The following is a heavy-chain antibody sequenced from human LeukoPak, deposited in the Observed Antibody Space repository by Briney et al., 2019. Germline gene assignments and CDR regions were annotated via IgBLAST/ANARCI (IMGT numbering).Heavy chain of an antibody. CDR1: GYTFTSYG. D-gene: IGHD4-17*01. CDR2: ISAYNGNT. CDR3: ARGLRFTGRHDAFDI. Sequence: ASVKVSCKASGYTFTSYGISWVRQAPGQGFEWMGWISAYNGNTNYAQKLQGRVTMTTDTSTSTAYMELRSLRSDDTAVYYCARGLRFTGRHDAFDIWGQGTMVTVSS. J-gene: IGHJ3*02. V-gene: IGHV1-18*01.